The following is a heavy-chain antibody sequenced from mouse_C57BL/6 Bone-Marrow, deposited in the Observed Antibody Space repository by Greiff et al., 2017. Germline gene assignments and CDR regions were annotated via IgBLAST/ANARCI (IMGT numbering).Heavy chain of an antibody. CDR1: GYTFTSYW. CDR2: IDANSGAT. J-gene: IGHJ3*01. D-gene: IGHD2-12*01. CDR3: ARGYYSSWFAY. Sequence: VQLQQPGAELVTPGASVSLSCKASGYTFTSYWMHWVKQRPGRGLEWMGRIDANSGATKYNEKFNSKAILTVDKPSSTAYMQLSRQTSEDAAVYCCARGYYSSWFAYWGQGTLVTVSA. V-gene: IGHV1-72*01.